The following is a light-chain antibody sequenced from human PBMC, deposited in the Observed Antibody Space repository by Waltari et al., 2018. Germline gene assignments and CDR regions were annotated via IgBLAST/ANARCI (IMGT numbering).Light chain of an antibody. Sequence: ELVLTPSPGTLSLSPGERATLSCRASQSLSIYLAWYQKKPGRPPRLLIYHASSRATGVPDRFSGSGSGTDFSLTISRLEPEDFAVYYCQHYVSLPVTFGQGTKVEIK. V-gene: IGKV3-20*01. CDR3: QHYVSLPVT. J-gene: IGKJ1*01. CDR1: QSLSIY. CDR2: HAS.